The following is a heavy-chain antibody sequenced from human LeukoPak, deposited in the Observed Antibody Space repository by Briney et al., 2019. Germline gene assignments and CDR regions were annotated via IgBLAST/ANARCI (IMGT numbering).Heavy chain of an antibody. CDR1: GYTFTGYY. V-gene: IGHV1-2*06. J-gene: IGHJ6*03. CDR3: ARYGANRFGGFHYYYLEV. CDR2: INPNSGGT. D-gene: IGHD3-16*01. Sequence: AAVKVSCKTSGYTFTGYYMHWVRQAPGQGLEWMGRINPNSGGTNYAQKFQGRVTMTRDTSINTAYMELSRLTSDDTAVYYCARYGANRFGGFHYYYLEVWGKGTTVT.